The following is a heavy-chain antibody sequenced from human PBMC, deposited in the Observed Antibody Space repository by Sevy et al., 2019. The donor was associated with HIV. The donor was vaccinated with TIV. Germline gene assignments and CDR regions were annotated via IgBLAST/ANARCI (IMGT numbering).Heavy chain of an antibody. CDR2: VYSGGRT. V-gene: IGHV3-53*01. CDR3: ATCSSGDFYYYGMDV. J-gene: IGHJ6*02. Sequence: GGSLRLSCAASGFSVSTNYMTWVRQAPGKGLEWVSVVYSGGRTGYADSVKGRFTIFRDISKNALFLELSSRTAEDTAVYYCATCSSGDFYYYGMDVWGQGTTVTVSS. D-gene: IGHD4-17*01. CDR1: GFSVSTNY.